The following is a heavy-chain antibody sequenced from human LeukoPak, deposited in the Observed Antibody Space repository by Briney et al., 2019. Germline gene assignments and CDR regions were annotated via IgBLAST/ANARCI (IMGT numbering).Heavy chain of an antibody. J-gene: IGHJ3*02. CDR3: ARVSQDIVVVPAANVAGADKNDAFDI. CDR1: GFTFSGYA. CDR2: ISYDGSNK. D-gene: IGHD2-2*01. Sequence: GGSLRLSCAASGFTFSGYAMHWVRQAPGKGLEWVAVISYDGSNKYYADSVKGRFTISRDNSKNTLYLQMNSLRAEDTAVYYCARVSQDIVVVPAANVAGADKNDAFDIWGQGTMVTVSS. V-gene: IGHV3-30-3*01.